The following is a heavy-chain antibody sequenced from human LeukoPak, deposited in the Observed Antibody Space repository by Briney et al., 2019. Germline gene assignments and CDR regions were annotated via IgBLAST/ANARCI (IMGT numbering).Heavy chain of an antibody. CDR2: INGDGSLN. CDR3: ARGRLELGGAAFDI. Sequence: GGSLRLSCAASGFTFSTSWMTWVRQAPGKGLEWVANINGDGSLNGHVASVKGRFTISRDNAKNSVYLQMNSLRAEDTAVYYCARGRLELGGAAFDIWGQGTMVTVSS. V-gene: IGHV3-7*01. J-gene: IGHJ3*02. D-gene: IGHD1-7*01. CDR1: GFTFSTSW.